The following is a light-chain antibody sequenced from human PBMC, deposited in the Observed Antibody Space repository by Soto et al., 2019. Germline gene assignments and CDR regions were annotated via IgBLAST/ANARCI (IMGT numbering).Light chain of an antibody. CDR2: AAS. V-gene: IGKV3-20*01. CDR1: QSIARNS. J-gene: IGKJ4*02. Sequence: EIVLTQSPGTLFLSPGERATLSCRASQSIARNSIARYQQKPGRAPRLLIYAASTRATGIPDRFSGGGSGTDFTLTISGLEPDDFAVVHCQRYGGLPITCGGGTRVEIK. CDR3: QRYGGLPIT.